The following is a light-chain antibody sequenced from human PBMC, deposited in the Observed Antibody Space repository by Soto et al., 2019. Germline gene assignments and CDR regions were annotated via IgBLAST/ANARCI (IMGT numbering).Light chain of an antibody. CDR1: SGDVGTYNY. Sequence: QSVLTQPASVSGSPGQSITISCTGTSGDVGTYNYVSWYLQHPGKAPKLMIYDVSNRPSGVSNRLSGSKSGNTASLTISGLQAKDEADYYCSSYSSSSTRDVFGTGTKLTVL. CDR3: SSYSSSSTRDV. J-gene: IGLJ1*01. CDR2: DVS. V-gene: IGLV2-14*01.